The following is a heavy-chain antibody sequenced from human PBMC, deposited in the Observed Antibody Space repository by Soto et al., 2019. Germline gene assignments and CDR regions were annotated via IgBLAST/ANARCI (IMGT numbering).Heavy chain of an antibody. D-gene: IGHD1-7*01. CDR1: GGSVSSYY. V-gene: IGHV4-59*02. J-gene: IGHJ4*02. CDR3: ARGREEGITGTTRLCFWDY. Sequence: SETLSLTCTVSGGSVSSYYWSWIRQSPGKGLEWIGYIYYSGSTKYKPSLKSRVTISVDTSKNQFSLKVSSATAADTAVYYCARGREEGITGTTRLCFWDYWGQGTLVTVSS. CDR2: IYYSGST.